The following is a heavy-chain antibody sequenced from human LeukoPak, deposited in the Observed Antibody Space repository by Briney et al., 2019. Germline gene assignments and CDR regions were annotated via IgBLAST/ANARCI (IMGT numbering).Heavy chain of an antibody. CDR1: GGSISSYY. CDR2: IYTSGST. Sequence: SETLSLTCTVAGGSISSYYWSWIRQPAGKGREWVGRIYTSGSTNYNPSLKRRVTISVDTSTHQFSLKLRSVTAADTAVYYCASMVRGVIRRDDAFDIWGPRDNGHRLF. D-gene: IGHD3-10*01. J-gene: IGHJ3*02. CDR3: ASMVRGVIRRDDAFDI. V-gene: IGHV4-4*07.